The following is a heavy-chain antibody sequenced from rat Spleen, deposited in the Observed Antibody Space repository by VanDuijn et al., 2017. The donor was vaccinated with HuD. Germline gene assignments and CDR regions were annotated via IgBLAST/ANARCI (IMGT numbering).Heavy chain of an antibody. V-gene: IGHV5-25*01. D-gene: IGHD1-3*01. J-gene: IGHJ2*01. Sequence: EVQVVESGGGLVQPGRSMKLSCAASGFTFSNYYMAWVRQAPTKGLEWVASISNGGGNTYYRDSVKGRFTISRDNAKSTLYLQMDSLRSEDTAIYYCASNGFLSFDYWGQGVMVTVSS. CDR2: ISNGGGNT. CDR1: GFTFSNYY. CDR3: ASNGFLSFDY.